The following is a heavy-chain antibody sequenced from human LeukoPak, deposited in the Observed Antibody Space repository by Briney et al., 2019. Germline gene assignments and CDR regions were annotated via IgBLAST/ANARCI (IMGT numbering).Heavy chain of an antibody. Sequence: PGGSLRLSCAASGFTFSNAWMSWVRQAPGKGLEWVGRIKSKTDGGTTDYAAPVKGRFTISRDDSKNTLYLQMNGLKTEDTAVYYCTTEERAFTDYYDLYRADYWGQGTLVTVSS. CDR2: IKSKTDGGTT. J-gene: IGHJ4*02. V-gene: IGHV3-15*01. D-gene: IGHD3-22*01. CDR3: TTEERAFTDYYDLYRADY. CDR1: GFTFSNAW.